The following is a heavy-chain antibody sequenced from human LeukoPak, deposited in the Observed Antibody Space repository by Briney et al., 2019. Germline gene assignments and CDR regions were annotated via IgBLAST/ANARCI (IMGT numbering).Heavy chain of an antibody. CDR3: ARETSQKGAHYMDV. D-gene: IGHD3-16*01. J-gene: IGHJ6*03. Sequence: SETLSLTCSVSGYSISSGYYWGWIRQPPGKGLEWIRSIYHSGSTYYNPSLKSRVTISVDTSKNQLSLKLTSVTAADTAVYYCARETSQKGAHYMDVWGKGTTVTISS. CDR1: GYSISSGYY. CDR2: IYHSGST. V-gene: IGHV4-38-2*02.